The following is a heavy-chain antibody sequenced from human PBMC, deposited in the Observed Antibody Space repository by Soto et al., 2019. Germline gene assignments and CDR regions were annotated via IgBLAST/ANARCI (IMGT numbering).Heavy chain of an antibody. CDR1: GGTFSSYA. CDR3: ARGPEGNQYSSGWLTAFHWYFDL. D-gene: IGHD6-19*01. CDR2: IIPIFGTA. V-gene: IGHV1-69*12. J-gene: IGHJ2*01. Sequence: QVQLVQSGAEVKKPGSSVKVSCKASGGTFSSYAISWVRQAPGQGLEWMGGIIPIFGTANYAQKFQGRVTITADEARSEAERELRRLRYEDTAVYYCARGPEGNQYSSGWLTAFHWYFDLWGRGTLVTVSS.